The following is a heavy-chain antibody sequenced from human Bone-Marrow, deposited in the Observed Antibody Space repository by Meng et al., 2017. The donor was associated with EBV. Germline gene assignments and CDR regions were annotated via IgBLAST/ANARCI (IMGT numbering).Heavy chain of an antibody. D-gene: IGHD3-16*01. Sequence: EVQLVKSGGGLVEPGGALRLSCAASGFIFNNYRMNWVRQAPGKGLEWVSVIDYGGISTYYADSVKGRFTISRDNAKNSVSLQMNNLRAEDTAVYYCVREEYDPRDFWGQGTLVTVSS. V-gene: IGHV3-21*01. CDR3: VREEYDPRDF. CDR2: IDYGGIST. CDR1: GFIFNNYR. J-gene: IGHJ4*02.